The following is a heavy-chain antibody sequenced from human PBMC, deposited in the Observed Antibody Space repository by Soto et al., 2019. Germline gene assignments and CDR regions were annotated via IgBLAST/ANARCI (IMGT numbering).Heavy chain of an antibody. J-gene: IGHJ4*02. Sequence: SLRLSCVVSGFSVSATSIFWVCQATGKGLEWVSLMHRGGTTDNADSVKGRFTTSRDKSKNTLYLHMNGLRVEDTAVYYCARVNTTLVDHFDCWGQGTLVTVSS. CDR1: GFSVSATS. CDR3: ARVNTTLVDHFDC. V-gene: IGHV3-53*01. D-gene: IGHD5-18*01. CDR2: MHRGGTT.